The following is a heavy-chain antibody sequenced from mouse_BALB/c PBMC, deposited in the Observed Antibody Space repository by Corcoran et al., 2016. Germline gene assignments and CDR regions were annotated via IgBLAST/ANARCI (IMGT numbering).Heavy chain of an antibody. Sequence: QIQLVQSGPELKKPGGTVKISCKASGYTFTNYGMNWVKQVPGKGLKWMGGITTYTGEPTYADDFKGRFAFSLETSASTAYLQINNLKNEDMATYFCGREPYAMDYGGQGTSVTVSS. CDR2: ITTYTGEP. J-gene: IGHJ4*01. V-gene: IGHV9-1*02. CDR1: GYTFTNYG. CDR3: GREPYAMDY.